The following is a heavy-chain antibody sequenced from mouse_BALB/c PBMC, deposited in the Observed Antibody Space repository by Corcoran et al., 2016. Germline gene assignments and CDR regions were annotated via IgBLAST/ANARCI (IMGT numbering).Heavy chain of an antibody. Sequence: IQLVQSGPELKKPGETVKISCKASGYTFTNYGMNWVKQAPGKGLKWMGWINTYTGEPTYADDFKGRFAFSLETSASTAYLQINNLKNEDTATYFCARKDYGNYLAMDYWGQGTSVTVSS. CDR2: INTYTGEP. CDR3: ARKDYGNYLAMDY. D-gene: IGHD2-1*01. V-gene: IGHV9-3-1*01. J-gene: IGHJ4*01. CDR1: GYTFTNYG.